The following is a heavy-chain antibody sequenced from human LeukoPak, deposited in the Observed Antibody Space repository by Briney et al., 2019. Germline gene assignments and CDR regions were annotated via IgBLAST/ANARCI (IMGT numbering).Heavy chain of an antibody. CDR3: ARSRMSDAFDI. D-gene: IGHD2-2*01. J-gene: IGHJ3*02. CDR2: INPNIGDR. Sequence: ASVKVSCKGSGFPFNGYYMHWVRQAPGQGLEWMGWINPNIGDRNYAQKFQGRVTMTRDTSISTAYMELSRLRSDDTALYYCARSRMSDAFDIWGQGTMVTVSS. V-gene: IGHV1-2*02. CDR1: GFPFNGYY.